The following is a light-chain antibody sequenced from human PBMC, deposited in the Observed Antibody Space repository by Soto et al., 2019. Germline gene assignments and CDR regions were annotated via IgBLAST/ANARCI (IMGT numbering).Light chain of an antibody. J-gene: IGLJ1*01. Sequence: QSVLTQPPSASGSPGQSVTISCTGTKNDIGLYDFVSWYQYHPGKAPRLIIYEVVQRPSGVPDRFSGSKSGNTAPLTVSGLQAADEADYFCTSYAGSNTYVFGSGTKVTVL. CDR2: EVV. CDR3: TSYAGSNTYV. CDR1: KNDIGLYDF. V-gene: IGLV2-8*01.